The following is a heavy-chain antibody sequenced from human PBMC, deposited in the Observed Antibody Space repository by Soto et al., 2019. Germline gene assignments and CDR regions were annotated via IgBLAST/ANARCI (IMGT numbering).Heavy chain of an antibody. D-gene: IGHD4-17*01. CDR1: GFTFSSYG. J-gene: IGHJ4*02. V-gene: IGHV3-30*18. CDR2: ISCDGSNK. Sequence: QVQLVESGGGVVQPGRSLRLSCAASGFTFSSYGMHWVRQAPGKGLEWVAVISCDGSNKYYADSVKGRFTISRDNSKNTLYLQMNSLRAEDTAVYYCAKESRTTDFDYWGQGTLVTVSS. CDR3: AKESRTTDFDY.